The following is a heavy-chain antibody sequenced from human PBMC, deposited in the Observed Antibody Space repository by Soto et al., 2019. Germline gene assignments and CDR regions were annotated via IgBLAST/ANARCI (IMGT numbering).Heavy chain of an antibody. CDR1: GYSFTSYW. D-gene: IGHD3-22*01. Sequence: GESLKISCKGSGYSFTSYWIGWVRQMPGKGLEWMGIIYPGDSDTRYSPSFQVQVTISADKSISTAYLQWSSLKASDTAMYSCACHGYYKYQRSGYCFDYRGQGPLVTVSS. CDR2: IYPGDSDT. V-gene: IGHV5-51*01. J-gene: IGHJ4*02. CDR3: ACHGYYKYQRSGYCFDY.